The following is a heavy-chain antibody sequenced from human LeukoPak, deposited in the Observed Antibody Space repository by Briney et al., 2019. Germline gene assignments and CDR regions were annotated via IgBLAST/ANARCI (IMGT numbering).Heavy chain of an antibody. Sequence: PGGSLRFYGAASGFTFSSFGMSWLRQAPGKGREWVSAISGSGGSTYYAVSVKGRLTISRYNSTNTLYLQRQSLRAEDTAVYYCGKGGWEGGYDFAIMDYWGQGTLVTVSS. D-gene: IGHD5-12*01. CDR1: GFTFSSFG. J-gene: IGHJ4*02. V-gene: IGHV3-23*01. CDR3: GKGGWEGGYDFAIMDY. CDR2: ISGSGGST.